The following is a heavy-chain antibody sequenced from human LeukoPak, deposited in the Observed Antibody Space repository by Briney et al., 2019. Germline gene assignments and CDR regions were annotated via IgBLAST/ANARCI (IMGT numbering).Heavy chain of an antibody. CDR1: GGSISSYY. CDR3: ARHSIWFGELDYYGMDV. Sequence: KSSETLSLTCTVSGGSISSYYWSWIRQPPGKGLEWIGYIYYSGSTNYNPSLKSRVTISVDTSKNQFSLKLSSVTAADTAVYYCARHSIWFGELDYYGMDVWGQGTTVTVSS. J-gene: IGHJ6*02. D-gene: IGHD3-10*01. CDR2: IYYSGST. V-gene: IGHV4-59*08.